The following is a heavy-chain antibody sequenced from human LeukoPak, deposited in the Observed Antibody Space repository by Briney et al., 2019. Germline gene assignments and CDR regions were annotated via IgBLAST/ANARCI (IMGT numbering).Heavy chain of an antibody. D-gene: IGHD3-22*01. V-gene: IGHV4-61*02. J-gene: IGHJ4*02. CDR1: GGSVSSGSYY. CDR3: ARGPPPDFDRSGFYYNY. Sequence: SETLSLTCTVSGGSVSSGSYYWTWIRQTAGKELEWIGRIYISGTTNYNPSLKSRVTISLDTSKNQFSLNLSSVTAADTAVYYCARGPPPDFDRSGFYYNYWGQGTLVIVSS. CDR2: IYISGTT.